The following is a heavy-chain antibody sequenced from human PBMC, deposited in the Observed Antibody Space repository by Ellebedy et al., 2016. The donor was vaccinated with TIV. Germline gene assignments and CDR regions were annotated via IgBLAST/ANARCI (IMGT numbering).Heavy chain of an antibody. J-gene: IGHJ6*04. CDR1: GGSFSGYY. Sequence: SETLSLXXAVYGGSFSGYYWSWIRQPPGKGLEWIGEINHSGSTNYNPSLKSRVTISVDTSKNQFSLKLSSVTAADTAVYYCAVGLRPFTNRPTFGVWGKGTTVTVSS. D-gene: IGHD3-16*01. V-gene: IGHV4-34*01. CDR2: INHSGST. CDR3: AVGLRPFTNRPTFGV.